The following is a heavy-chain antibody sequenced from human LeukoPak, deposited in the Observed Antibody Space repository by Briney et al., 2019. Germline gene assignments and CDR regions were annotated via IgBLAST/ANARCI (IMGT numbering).Heavy chain of an antibody. J-gene: IGHJ4*02. Sequence: GGSLRLSCAASGFTFSSYAMSWDRQAPGKGLEWVSAISGSGGSTYYADSVKGRFTISRDNSKNTLYLQMNSLRAEDTAVYYCAKDRVVVPAAPHDYFDYWGQGTLVTVSS. CDR2: ISGSGGST. D-gene: IGHD2-2*01. CDR1: GFTFSSYA. CDR3: AKDRVVVPAAPHDYFDY. V-gene: IGHV3-23*01.